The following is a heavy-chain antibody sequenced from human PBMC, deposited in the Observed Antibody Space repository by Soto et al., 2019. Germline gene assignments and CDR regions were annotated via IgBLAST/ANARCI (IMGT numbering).Heavy chain of an antibody. D-gene: IGHD3-10*01. V-gene: IGHV3-30*18. Sequence: QVPLVESGGGVVQPGRSLRLSCAASGFTFSSYGMHWVRQAPGKGLEWVAVISYDGSNKYYADSVKGRFTISRDNSKNTLYLQMNSLRAEDTAVYYCAKEGSLTGGWFDPWGQGTLFTVSS. J-gene: IGHJ5*02. CDR3: AKEGSLTGGWFDP. CDR2: ISYDGSNK. CDR1: GFTFSSYG.